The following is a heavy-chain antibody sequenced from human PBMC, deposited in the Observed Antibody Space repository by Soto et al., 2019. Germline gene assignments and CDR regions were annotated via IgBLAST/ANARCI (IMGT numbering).Heavy chain of an antibody. D-gene: IGHD3-3*01. CDR1: GYPVTAYY. CDR3: ARGGGVGVAGSAAFDM. J-gene: IGHJ3*02. Sequence: QLHLVQSGAVVKKPGASVTVSCSASGYPVTAYYMHWVRQAPGRGLEWMGGINPATGAAKYTQTFPGRVTMTRDTSKSTVFRELSGLTSEDTAVFYCARGGGVGVAGSAAFDMWGQGTLVTVSS. CDR2: INPATGAA. V-gene: IGHV1-2*02.